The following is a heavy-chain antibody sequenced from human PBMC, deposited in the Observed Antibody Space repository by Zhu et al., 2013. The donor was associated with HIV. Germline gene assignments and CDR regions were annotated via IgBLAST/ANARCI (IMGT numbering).Heavy chain of an antibody. CDR2: IIPIFGTA. Sequence: QVQLVQSGAEVKKPGSSVKVSCKASGGTFSSYAISWVRQAPGQGLEWMGGIIPIFGTANYAQKFQGRVTITADESTSTAYMELSSLRSEDTAVYYCARDRPRESSSWYIYGMDVWGQGTTVTVSS. D-gene: IGHD6-13*01. CDR3: ARDRPRESSSWYIYGMDV. CDR1: GGTFSSYA. V-gene: IGHV1-69*01. J-gene: IGHJ6*02.